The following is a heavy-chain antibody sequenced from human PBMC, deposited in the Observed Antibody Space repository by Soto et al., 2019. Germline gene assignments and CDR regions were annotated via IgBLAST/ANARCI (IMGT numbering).Heavy chain of an antibody. D-gene: IGHD2-2*01. CDR2: IIPISDTT. CDR3: ARSQGSSTSLEVYYYYYYGMDV. CDR1: GGTFSSYA. J-gene: IGHJ6*02. Sequence: ASVKVSCKASGGTFSSYAISWVRQAPGQGLEWMGGIIPISDTTNYAQKFQGRVTITADESTSTAYMELSSLRSEDTAVYYCARSQGSSTSLEVYYYYYYGMDVWGQGTTVPVSS. V-gene: IGHV1-69*13.